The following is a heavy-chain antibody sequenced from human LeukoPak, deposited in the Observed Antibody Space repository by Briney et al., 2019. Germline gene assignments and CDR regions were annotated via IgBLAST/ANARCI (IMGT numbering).Heavy chain of an antibody. CDR2: IYHSGST. CDR3: ARMGNPATVTADY. J-gene: IGHJ4*02. CDR1: GGSISSGGYY. D-gene: IGHD4-17*01. Sequence: SETLSLTCTVSGGSISSGGYYWSWIRQPPGKGLEWIGYIYHSGSTYYNPSLKSRVTISVDTSKNQFSLKLNSVTAADTAVYYCARMGNPATVTADYWGQGTLVTVSS. V-gene: IGHV4-30-2*01.